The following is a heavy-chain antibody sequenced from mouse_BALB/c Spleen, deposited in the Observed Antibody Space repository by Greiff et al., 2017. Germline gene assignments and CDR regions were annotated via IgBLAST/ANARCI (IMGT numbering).Heavy chain of an antibody. J-gene: IGHJ3*01. CDR2: IYPGNVNT. CDR3: AREGLGIAWFAY. Sequence: VMLVESGPELVKPGASVRISCKASGYTFTSYYIHWVKQRPGQGLEWIGWIYPGNVNTKYNEKFKGKATLTADKSSSTAYMQLSSLTSEDSAVYFCAREGLGIAWFAYWGQGTLVTVSA. D-gene: IGHD3-1*01. V-gene: IGHV1S56*01. CDR1: GYTFTSYY.